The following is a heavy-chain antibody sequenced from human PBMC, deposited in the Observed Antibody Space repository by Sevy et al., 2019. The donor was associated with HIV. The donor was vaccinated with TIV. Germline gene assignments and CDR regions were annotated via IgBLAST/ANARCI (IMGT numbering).Heavy chain of an antibody. D-gene: IGHD6-19*01. CDR3: TRDRTYSSGWLGNYYYDMDV. Sequence: ASVKVSCKASGYTFTGYYIHWVRQAPGQGLEWMGWINPNTGGTNFAQKFQGWVTMTRDTSITTAYMELSRLGSDDTAVYYCTRDRTYSSGWLGNYYYDMDVWGQGTTVTVSS. CDR1: GYTFTGYY. J-gene: IGHJ6*02. V-gene: IGHV1-2*04. CDR2: INPNTGGT.